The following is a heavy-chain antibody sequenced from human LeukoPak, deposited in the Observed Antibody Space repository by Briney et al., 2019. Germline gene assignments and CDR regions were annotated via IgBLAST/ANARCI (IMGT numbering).Heavy chain of an antibody. CDR1: GGSISSSSYY. D-gene: IGHD3-16*01. CDR3: ADYRFSYFDY. Sequence: SETLSLTCTVSGGSISSSSYYWGWIRQPPGKGLEWIGSIYYSGSTYYNPSLKSRVTISVDTSKNQLSLKLSSVTAADTAVYHCADYRFSYFDYWGQGTLVTVSS. V-gene: IGHV4-39*01. J-gene: IGHJ4*02. CDR2: IYYSGST.